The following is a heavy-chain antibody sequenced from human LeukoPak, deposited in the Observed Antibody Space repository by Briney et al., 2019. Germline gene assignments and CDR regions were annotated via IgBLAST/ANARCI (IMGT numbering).Heavy chain of an antibody. CDR2: INHSGST. CDR3: ARGAPAAHSLRYFDWFPPYYYYGMDV. V-gene: IGHV4-34*01. Sequence: SETLSLTCAVYGGSFSGYYWSWIRQPPEKGLEWIGEINHSGSTDYNPSLKSRVTISVDTSKNQFSLKLSSATAADTAVYYWARGAPAAHSLRYFDWFPPYYYYGMDVWGQGTTVTVSS. D-gene: IGHD3-9*01. J-gene: IGHJ6*02. CDR1: GGSFSGYY.